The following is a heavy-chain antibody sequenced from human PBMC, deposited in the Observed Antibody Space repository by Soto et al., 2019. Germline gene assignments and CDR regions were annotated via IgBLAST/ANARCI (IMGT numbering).Heavy chain of an antibody. J-gene: IGHJ6*02. CDR2: ISYDGSNK. V-gene: IGHV3-30*18. D-gene: IGHD3-16*02. Sequence: QVQLVESGGGVVQPGRSLRLSCAASGFTFSSYGVHWVRQAPGKGLEWVAVISYDGSNKYYADSVKGRFTISRDNSKNTLYLQMNSLRAEDTAVYYCAKLIVGNYYYGMDVWGQGTTVTVSS. CDR1: GFTFSSYG. CDR3: AKLIVGNYYYGMDV.